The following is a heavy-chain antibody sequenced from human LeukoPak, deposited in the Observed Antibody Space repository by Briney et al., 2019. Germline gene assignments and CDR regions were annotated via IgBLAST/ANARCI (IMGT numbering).Heavy chain of an antibody. Sequence: QPGRSLRLSCAASGFTFDDYAMHWVRQAPGKGLEWVSGISWNSGSIGYADSVKGRFTISRDNAKNSLYLQMNSLRAEDTAVYYCARVATGVTTTVWGQGTLVTVSS. V-gene: IGHV3-9*01. CDR3: ARVATGVTTTV. CDR1: GFTFDDYA. D-gene: IGHD4-17*01. J-gene: IGHJ4*02. CDR2: ISWNSGSI.